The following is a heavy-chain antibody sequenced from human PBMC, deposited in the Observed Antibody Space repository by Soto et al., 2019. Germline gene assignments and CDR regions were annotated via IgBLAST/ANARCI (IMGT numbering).Heavy chain of an antibody. CDR3: AKDWRYSNYGGYAVDV. J-gene: IGHJ6*02. D-gene: IGHD4-4*01. V-gene: IGHV1-2*02. CDR1: GYGFTGYY. CDR2: INPNSCGT. Sequence: ASVKVSCKASGYGFTGYYIHWVRQAPGQGLEWMGWINPNSCGTNYPQKFQGRVTMTRDTSISTVYIELTSLRSDDAAGYYCAKDWRYSNYGGYAVDVWGRGTTVTVSS.